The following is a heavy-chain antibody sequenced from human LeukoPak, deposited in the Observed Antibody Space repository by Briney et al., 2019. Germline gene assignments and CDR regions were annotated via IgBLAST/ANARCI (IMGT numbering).Heavy chain of an antibody. D-gene: IGHD6-13*01. V-gene: IGHV3-33*01. CDR1: GFTFSSYG. J-gene: IGHJ6*02. Sequence: SGGSLILYCAASGFTFSSYGMHWVRQAPGKGLEWVAVIWSDGSSKHYADSVKGRFTISRDNSKNTLYLQMSSLRAEDTALYYCARGQPPSYYDMDVWGQGTTVTVSS. CDR3: ARGQPPSYYDMDV. CDR2: IWSDGSSK.